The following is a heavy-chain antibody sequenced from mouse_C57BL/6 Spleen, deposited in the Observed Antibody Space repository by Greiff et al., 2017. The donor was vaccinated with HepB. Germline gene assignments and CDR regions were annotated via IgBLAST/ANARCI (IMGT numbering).Heavy chain of an antibody. CDR2: IWSGGST. Sequence: VKLVESGPGLVQPSQSLSITCTVSGFSLTSYGVHWVRQSPGKGLEWLGVIWSGGSTDYNAAFISRLSISKDNSKSQVFFKMNSLQADDTAIYYCARGYGYDVGFAYWGQGTLVTVSA. CDR3: ARGYGYDVGFAY. CDR1: GFSLTSYG. J-gene: IGHJ3*01. D-gene: IGHD2-2*01. V-gene: IGHV2-2*01.